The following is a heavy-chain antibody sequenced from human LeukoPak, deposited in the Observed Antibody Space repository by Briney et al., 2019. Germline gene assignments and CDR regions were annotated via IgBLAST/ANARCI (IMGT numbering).Heavy chain of an antibody. D-gene: IGHD2-15*01. V-gene: IGHV3-23*01. CDR3: ANVRCSGGTCDLDHFDY. CDR1: GFTFSNYA. CDR2: VTGSGDKT. Sequence: GGSLRLSCAASGFTFSNYAMNWVRQAPGKWLEWVSAVTGSGDKTKYADSVKGRFTISRDNSKNTLYLQMNSLRAEDTSVYYCANVRCSGGTCDLDHFDYWGQGTLVTVSS. J-gene: IGHJ4*02.